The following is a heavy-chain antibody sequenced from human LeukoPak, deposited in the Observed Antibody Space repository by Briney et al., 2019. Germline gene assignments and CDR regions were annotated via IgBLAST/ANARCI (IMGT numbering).Heavy chain of an antibody. J-gene: IGHJ4*02. V-gene: IGHV4-34*01. CDR1: GGSFSGYY. CDR3: ARTQWLASNYYFDY. D-gene: IGHD6-19*01. CDR2: INHSGST. Sequence: SETLSLTCAVYGGSFSGYYWSWIRQPPGKGLEWIGEINHSGSTNYNPSLKSRVTISVDTSKNQFSLKLSSVTAADTAVYYCARTQWLASNYYFDYWGQGTLVTVSS.